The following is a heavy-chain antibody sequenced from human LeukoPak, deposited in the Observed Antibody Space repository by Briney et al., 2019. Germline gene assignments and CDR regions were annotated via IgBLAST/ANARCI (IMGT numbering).Heavy chain of an antibody. CDR2: FDPEDGET. J-gene: IGHJ4*02. D-gene: IGHD5-12*01. CDR1: GYTLTELS. V-gene: IGHV1-24*01. CDR3: ARGIDSGYDYFDY. Sequence: ASVKVSCKVSGYTLTELSMHWVRQAPGKGLEWMGGFDPEDGETIYAQKFRGRVAMTTDTSTSTAYMELRTLRFDDTAVYYCARGIDSGYDYFDYWGQGTLVTVSS.